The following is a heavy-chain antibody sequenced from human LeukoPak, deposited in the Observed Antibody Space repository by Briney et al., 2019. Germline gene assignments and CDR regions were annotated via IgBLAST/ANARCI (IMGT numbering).Heavy chain of an antibody. D-gene: IGHD3-10*01. CDR2: ISSAGITI. CDR1: GFTFSNYA. J-gene: IGHJ6*03. V-gene: IGHV3-48*03. CDR3: ARDAGFTMVRDDMDV. Sequence: PGGSLRLSCAASGFTFSNYAMNWVRQAPGKGLEWVSYISSAGITIYYADSVKGRFTISRDNAKNSLYLQMNSLRAEDTAVYYCARDAGFTMVRDDMDVWGKGTTVTISS.